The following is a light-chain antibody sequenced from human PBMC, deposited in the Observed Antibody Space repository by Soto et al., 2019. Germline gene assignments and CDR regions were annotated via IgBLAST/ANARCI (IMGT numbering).Light chain of an antibody. CDR3: QQTRSYPST. CDR2: EAS. V-gene: IGKV1-9*01. CDR1: QDINSY. Sequence: IQLTQSPSSLSASIGDRVTITCRASQDINSYLAWYQQKPGKAPNLLIYEASILQRGVPSRFSGSNSGTDFTLTISSLQAEEFATYYCQQTRSYPSTVGGGTKVDIK. J-gene: IGKJ4*01.